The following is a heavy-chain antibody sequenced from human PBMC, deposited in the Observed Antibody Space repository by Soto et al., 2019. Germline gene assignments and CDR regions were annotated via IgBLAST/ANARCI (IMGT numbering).Heavy chain of an antibody. D-gene: IGHD2-15*01. CDR3: ARDIGYCSGGSCYHLMLDAIDI. V-gene: IGHV1-18*01. CDR2: ISAYNGNT. CDR1: GYTFTSYG. J-gene: IGHJ3*02. Sequence: GASVKVSCKASGYTFTSYGISWVRQAPGQGLEWMGWISAYNGNTNYAQKLQGRVTMTTDTSTSTAYMELRSLRSDDTAVYYCARDIGYCSGGSCYHLMLDAIDIWGQGTMVTVSS.